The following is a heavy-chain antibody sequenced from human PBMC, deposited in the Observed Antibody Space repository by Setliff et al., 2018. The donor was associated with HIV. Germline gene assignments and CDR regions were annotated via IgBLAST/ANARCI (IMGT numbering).Heavy chain of an antibody. CDR3: AKDGLAGYFES. J-gene: IGHJ4*02. V-gene: IGHV3-33*06. CDR1: GFTFTNHA. D-gene: IGHD1-1*01. CDR2: IWFDGSRK. Sequence: GGSLSLSCATSGFTFTNHAMHWVRQAPGKGLEWVAVIWFDGSRKYYADSVKGRFTISRDTSNNTLYLQMNSLRAEDTAVYYCAKDGLAGYFESWGLGTLVTVSS.